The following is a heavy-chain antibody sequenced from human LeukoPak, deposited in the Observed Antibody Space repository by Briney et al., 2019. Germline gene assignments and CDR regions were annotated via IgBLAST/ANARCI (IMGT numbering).Heavy chain of an antibody. CDR1: GGSFSGYY. Sequence: ETPCLTCAVSGGSFSGYYWTWIRQPPGKGLEWIGEIDHSGSTSYNPSLKRRVTISVDTSKNQFSLRLSSVTAADTAVYYCARGPYYFDSSEYHYWGQGIVDPVSS. CDR3: ARGPYYFDSSEYHY. CDR2: IDHSGST. D-gene: IGHD3-22*01. V-gene: IGHV4-34*01. J-gene: IGHJ4*02.